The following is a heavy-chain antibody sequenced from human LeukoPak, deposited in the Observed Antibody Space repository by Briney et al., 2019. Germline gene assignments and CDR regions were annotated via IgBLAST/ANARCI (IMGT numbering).Heavy chain of an antibody. CDR1: GFTVSSSY. CDR2: IYSGGST. CDR3: GHSSSWYRFDY. Sequence: GGSLRLSCAASGFTVSSSYMTWFRQAPGKGLEWVSVIYSGGSTYYADSVKGRFTISRDNSKNTLYLQMNSLRAEDAAVYYCGHSSSWYRFDYWGQGTLVTVSS. D-gene: IGHD6-13*01. J-gene: IGHJ4*02. V-gene: IGHV3-53*01.